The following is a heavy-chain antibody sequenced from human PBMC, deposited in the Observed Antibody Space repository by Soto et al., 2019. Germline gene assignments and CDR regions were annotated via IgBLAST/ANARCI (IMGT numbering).Heavy chain of an antibody. Sequence: SETLSLTCTVSGGSLFGDYCTWIRQPAGGGLEWIGRINSDGNTSYSPSLKSLVTMSVDPARKHFSLNLTSVPAAETASYFCARARRLENWFDPWGPGIKVTVSS. CDR1: GGSLFGDY. J-gene: IGHJ5*02. D-gene: IGHD5-12*01. CDR3: ARARRLENWFDP. V-gene: IGHV4-4*07. CDR2: INSDGNT.